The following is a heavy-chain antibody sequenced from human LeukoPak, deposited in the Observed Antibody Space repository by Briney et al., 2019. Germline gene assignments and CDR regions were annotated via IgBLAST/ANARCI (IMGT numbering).Heavy chain of an antibody. CDR3: ARGSVHFCSGGCCLDY. CDR1: GYTFTSYD. J-gene: IGHJ4*02. Sequence: ASVKVSCKASGYTFTSYDINWVRQATGQGLEWMGWMNPNSGNTGYAQKFQGRVTITRNTSISTAYMELSSLRSEDTAVYYCARGSVHFCSGGCCLDYWGQGTLVTVSS. CDR2: MNPNSGNT. D-gene: IGHD2-15*01. V-gene: IGHV1-8*03.